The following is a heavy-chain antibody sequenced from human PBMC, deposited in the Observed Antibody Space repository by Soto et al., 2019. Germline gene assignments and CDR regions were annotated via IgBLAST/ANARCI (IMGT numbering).Heavy chain of an antibody. CDR2: ISSNDEK. D-gene: IGHD1-26*01. Sequence: QGTLKESGPVLVKPTETLTLTCTVSGFSLTSARMGVSWSRQPPGKALEWLAHISSNDEKSYSTSLISRLTISKDTSKSQVVLIMTNMDPGDTATYHCARTVGTPSSAFDIWGQGTMVTVSS. J-gene: IGHJ3*02. V-gene: IGHV2-26*01. CDR1: GFSLTSARMG. CDR3: ARTVGTPSSAFDI.